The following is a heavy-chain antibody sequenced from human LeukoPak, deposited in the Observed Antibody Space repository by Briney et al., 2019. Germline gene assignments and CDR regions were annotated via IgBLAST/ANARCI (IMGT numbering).Heavy chain of an antibody. CDR1: GFTFSSYS. CDR2: MSGSGAST. Sequence: GGSLRLSCAASGFTFSSYSMNWVRQAPGKGLEWVSGMSGSGASTYYADSVKGRFTISRDNSKNTLYLQMNSLRAEDTAVYYCARDLDTVTTLCYFDYWGQGTLVTVSS. CDR3: ARDLDTVTTLCYFDY. J-gene: IGHJ4*02. V-gene: IGHV3-23*01. D-gene: IGHD4-17*01.